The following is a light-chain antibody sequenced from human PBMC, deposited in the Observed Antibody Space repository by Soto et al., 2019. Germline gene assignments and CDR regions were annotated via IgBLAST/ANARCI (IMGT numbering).Light chain of an antibody. J-gene: IGKJ1*01. CDR1: QYVVSR. CDR3: HQLQILPRT. CDR2: YMA. V-gene: IGKV3-11*01. Sequence: IVLPHPLATLSSSPGQTTTLSCLASQYVVSRLAWYQHKPDQAPRLLIYYMAKEATGLPARFRGSGSGTDFTLTISSLAPDGFAIYYGHQLQILPRTLGQGT.